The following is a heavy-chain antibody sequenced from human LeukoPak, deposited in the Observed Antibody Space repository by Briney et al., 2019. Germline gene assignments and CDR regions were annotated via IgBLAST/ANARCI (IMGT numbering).Heavy chain of an antibody. D-gene: IGHD5-18*01. CDR1: GASISSGDFY. V-gene: IGHV4-30-4*08. J-gene: IGHJ3*02. CDR3: VRGWGYSYGFEAFDI. Sequence: PSETLSLTCTVSGASISSGDFYWTWIRQPPGKGLEWIGYLYYSGDNFYNPSLKSRGTISGDTSKNQFSLKLTSVTVADTAVYYCVRGWGYSYGFEAFDIWGQGTMVTVSS. CDR2: LYYSGDN.